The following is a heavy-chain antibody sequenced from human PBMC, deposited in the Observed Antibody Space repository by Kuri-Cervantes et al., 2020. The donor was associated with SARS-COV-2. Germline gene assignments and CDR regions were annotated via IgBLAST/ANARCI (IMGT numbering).Heavy chain of an antibody. CDR2: ISYDGSNK. Sequence: GESLKISCAASGFTFSSYAMHWVRQAPGKGLEWVAAISYDGSNKYYADSVKGRFTISRDNSKNTLYLQMSSLRAEDTAVYYCARDLNIVVVPAAMHEYYGMDVWGQGTTVTVSS. V-gene: IGHV3-30-3*01. CDR1: GFTFSSYA. J-gene: IGHJ6*02. D-gene: IGHD2-2*01. CDR3: ARDLNIVVVPAAMHEYYGMDV.